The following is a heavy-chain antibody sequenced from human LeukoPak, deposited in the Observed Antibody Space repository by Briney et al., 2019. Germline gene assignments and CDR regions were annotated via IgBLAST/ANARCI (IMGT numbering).Heavy chain of an antibody. V-gene: IGHV3-30*18. CDR3: AKTGSERYYYYYGMDV. D-gene: IGHD1-14*01. CDR2: ISYDGSNK. CDR1: GFTFSSYS. J-gene: IGHJ6*02. Sequence: PGGSLRLSCAASGFTFSSYSMNWVRQAPGKGLEWVAVISYDGSNKYYADSVKGRFTISRDNSKNTLYLQMNSLRAEDTAVYYCAKTGSERYYYYYGMDVWGQGTTVTVSS.